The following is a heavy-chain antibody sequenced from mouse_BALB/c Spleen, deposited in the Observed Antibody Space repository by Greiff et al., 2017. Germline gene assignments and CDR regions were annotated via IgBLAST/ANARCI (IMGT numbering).Heavy chain of an antibody. CDR3: ARDGWLDAMDY. J-gene: IGHJ4*01. D-gene: IGHD2-3*01. CDR1: GYSITSDYA. Sequence: QLKESGPGLVKPSQSLSLTCTVTGYSITSDYAWNWIRQFPGNKLEWMGYISYSGSTSYNPSLKSRISITRDTSKNQFFLQLNSVTTEDTATYYCARDGWLDAMDYWGQGTSVTVSS. CDR2: ISYSGST. V-gene: IGHV3-2*02.